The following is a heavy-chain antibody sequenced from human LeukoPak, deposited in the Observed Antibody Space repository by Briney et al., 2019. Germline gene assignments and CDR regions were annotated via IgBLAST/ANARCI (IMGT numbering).Heavy chain of an antibody. Sequence: SVKVSCKASGGTFSSYAISWVRQAPGQGLEWMGGIIPIFGTANYAQKFQGRVTITADESTSTAYMELSSLRSEDTAAYYCARAGSSWSLFDYWGQGTLVTVSS. CDR3: ARAGSSWSLFDY. CDR2: IIPIFGTA. V-gene: IGHV1-69*13. J-gene: IGHJ4*02. D-gene: IGHD6-13*01. CDR1: GGTFSSYA.